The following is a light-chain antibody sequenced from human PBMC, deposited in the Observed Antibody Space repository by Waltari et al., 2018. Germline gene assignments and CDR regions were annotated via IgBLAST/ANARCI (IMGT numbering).Light chain of an antibody. CDR1: SSDVGGYNY. CDR3: CSYAGNYLRV. CDR2: NVS. J-gene: IGLJ3*02. Sequence: QSALTQPRSLSGSPRQSVTISCTGTSSDVGGYNYVSWYQQYPGRAHKVVIYNVSKRPSGVPDRFSGSKSGNTASLTISGLQAEDEADYYCCSYAGNYLRVFGGGTRLTVL. V-gene: IGLV2-11*01.